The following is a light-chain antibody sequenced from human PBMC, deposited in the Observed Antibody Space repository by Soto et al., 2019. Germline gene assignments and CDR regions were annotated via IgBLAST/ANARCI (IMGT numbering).Light chain of an antibody. CDR3: CSYAPISTVV. Sequence: QSVLTQPASVSGSPGQSITISCTGTSSDVGSSNLVSWYQQHPGKAPKLMIYEDNKRPSGVSNRFSGSKSGNTASLTISGLQAEDEAHYYCCSYAPISTVVFGGGTKLTVL. V-gene: IGLV2-23*01. J-gene: IGLJ3*02. CDR1: SSDVGSSNL. CDR2: EDN.